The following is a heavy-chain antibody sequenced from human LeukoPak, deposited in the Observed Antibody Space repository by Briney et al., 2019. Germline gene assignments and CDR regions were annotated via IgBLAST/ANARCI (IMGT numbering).Heavy chain of an antibody. J-gene: IGHJ4*02. D-gene: IGHD4-17*01. CDR3: ARGGDYKNDY. Sequence: GGSLRLSCAASGFTFSSYWMHWVRQTPGMGLVWVSRINGAGSSISYADSVKGRVTISRDNAKNTLYLQMNNLRAEDTAVYYCARGGDYKNDYWGQGTLVTVSS. V-gene: IGHV3-74*01. CDR2: INGAGSSI. CDR1: GFTFSSYW.